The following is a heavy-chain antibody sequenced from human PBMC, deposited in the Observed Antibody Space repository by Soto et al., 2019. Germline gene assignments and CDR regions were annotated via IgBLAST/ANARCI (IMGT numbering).Heavy chain of an antibody. V-gene: IGHV4-59*01. CDR2: IYYSGST. CDR1: GGSISSYY. J-gene: IGHJ4*02. CDR3: ARDGAGTLGFDY. D-gene: IGHD6-13*01. Sequence: TLSLTCTVSGGSISSYYWSWIRQPPGKGLEWIGYIYYSGSTNYNPSLKSRVTISVDTSKNQFSLKLSSVTAADTAVYYCARDGAGTLGFDYWGQGTLVTVSS.